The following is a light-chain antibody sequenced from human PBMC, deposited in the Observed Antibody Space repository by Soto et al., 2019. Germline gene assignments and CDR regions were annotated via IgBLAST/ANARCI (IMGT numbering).Light chain of an antibody. CDR2: DAS. J-gene: IGKJ1*01. CDR3: QQRSNWPPTWT. V-gene: IGKV3-11*01. CDR1: QSVSSY. Sequence: EIVLTQSPATLSLSPGERATLSCRASQSVSSYLAWYQQKPGQAPRLLIYDASNSATGIPARFSGDGSGTDFTLTISSLEPEDFAVYYCQQRSNWPPTWTFGQGTKVEIK.